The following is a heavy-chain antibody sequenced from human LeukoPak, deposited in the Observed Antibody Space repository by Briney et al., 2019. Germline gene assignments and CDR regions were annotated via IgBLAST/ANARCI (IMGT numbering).Heavy chain of an antibody. Sequence: GGSLRLSCAASGFTFSSYVMNWVRQAPGKGLEWVSVISGGGGSTYYADSVKGRYTISRDNSKNTLFLRMNSLRAEDTAVYYCAKGGYCSSTSCYVGWFDPWGQGTLVTVSS. CDR3: AKGGYCSSTSCYVGWFDP. J-gene: IGHJ5*02. CDR1: GFTFSSYV. D-gene: IGHD2-2*01. V-gene: IGHV3-23*01. CDR2: ISGGGGST.